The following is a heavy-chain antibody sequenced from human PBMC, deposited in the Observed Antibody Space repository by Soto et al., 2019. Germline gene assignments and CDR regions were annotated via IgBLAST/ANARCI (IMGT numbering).Heavy chain of an antibody. V-gene: IGHV3-9*01. Sequence: GGSLRHSCADSGFTFDDYAMYWVRQVLGKGLEWVSSISWNSGNIGYADSVKGRFTTSRDNAENSLYLQMNSLRPEDTALYYCVRSKGGYSYGTPFDYWGQGT. D-gene: IGHD5-18*01. CDR1: GFTFDDYA. CDR2: ISWNSGNI. CDR3: VRSKGGYSYGTPFDY. J-gene: IGHJ4*02.